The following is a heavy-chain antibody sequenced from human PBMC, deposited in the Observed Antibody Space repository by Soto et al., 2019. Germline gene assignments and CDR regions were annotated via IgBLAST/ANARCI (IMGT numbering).Heavy chain of an antibody. D-gene: IGHD2-15*01. CDR1: GYTFTRYT. CDR3: ARGIATGQLDP. V-gene: IGHV1-3*01. J-gene: IGHJ5*02. Sequence: QVQLVQSGAEVKKPGASVKISCKASGYTFTRYTMNWVRQAPGQRLEWMGWINPDNGNTKSSQKFQDRVIITRDTPASTAYMDRSSLRSEDTAVYYGARGIATGQLDPWGQGTLVTVSS. CDR2: INPDNGNT.